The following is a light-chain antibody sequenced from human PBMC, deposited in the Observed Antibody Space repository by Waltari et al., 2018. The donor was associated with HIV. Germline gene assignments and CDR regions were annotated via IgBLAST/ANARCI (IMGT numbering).Light chain of an antibody. CDR2: RNN. J-gene: IGLJ1*01. Sequence: QSVLTLPPSAPETPGQRVNISGSGSCTNIGSNYLYWYQSPPGTAPKPHNSRNNQRPSGVPDRFSGSKSGTSASLAISGLRSEDEADYYCAAWGDSLTSFVFGTGTKVTVL. V-gene: IGLV1-47*01. CDR3: AAWGDSLTSFV. CDR1: CTNIGSNY.